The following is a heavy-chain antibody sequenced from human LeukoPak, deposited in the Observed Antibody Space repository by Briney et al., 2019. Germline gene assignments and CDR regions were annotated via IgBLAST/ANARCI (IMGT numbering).Heavy chain of an antibody. CDR3: ALTHFDFGSGYYSRSDEMDV. D-gene: IGHD3-3*01. J-gene: IGHJ6*04. Sequence: SETLSLTCAVYGGSFSGYYWSWVRQPPGKGLEWIGEINHSGSTNYNPSLKRRVIISVDTSKNQLSLKLSSVTAADTAVDYCALTHFDFGSGYYSRSDEMDVWGKGATVTVSS. CDR1: GGSFSGYY. CDR2: INHSGST. V-gene: IGHV4-34*01.